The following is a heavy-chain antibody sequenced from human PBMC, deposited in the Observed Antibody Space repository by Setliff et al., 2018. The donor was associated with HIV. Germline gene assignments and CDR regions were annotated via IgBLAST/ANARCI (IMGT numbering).Heavy chain of an antibody. J-gene: IGHJ4*02. D-gene: IGHD1-26*01. V-gene: IGHV3-23*01. CDR3: AASRPGGIHDF. CDR2: NSGYGEET. Sequence: GGSLRLSCVGSGFTFRTYAMGWVRQAPGKGLEWVSSNSGYGEETYYADSVKGRFSISRDNSKTSLYLQMDSLRTEDTAIYYCAASRPGGIHDFWGQGTVVTVSS. CDR1: GFTFRTYA.